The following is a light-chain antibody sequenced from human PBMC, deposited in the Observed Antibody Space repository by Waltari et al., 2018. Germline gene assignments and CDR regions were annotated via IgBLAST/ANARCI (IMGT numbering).Light chain of an antibody. V-gene: IGLV3-19*01. Sequence: VSVALGQTVRITCQGDSLRRYYASWYQQRPGQAPILVLYGPGNRPSGIPDRFSVSTSGNTASLTITGAQAEDEADYYCHSRETFSTRLFGGGTRLTV. CDR1: SLRRYY. J-gene: IGLJ2*01. CDR3: HSRETFSTRL. CDR2: GPG.